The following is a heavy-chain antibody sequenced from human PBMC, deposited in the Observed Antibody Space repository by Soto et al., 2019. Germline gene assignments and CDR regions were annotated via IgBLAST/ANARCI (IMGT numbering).Heavy chain of an antibody. CDR1: GGSFSGYY. Sequence: SETLSLTCAVYGGSFSGYYWSWIRQPPGKGLEWIGEINHSGSTNYNPSLKSRVTISVDTSKNQFSLKLSSVTAADTAVYYCARGGYYYDSSGYPFWGQGTLVTVSS. CDR2: INHSGST. V-gene: IGHV4-34*01. D-gene: IGHD3-22*01. J-gene: IGHJ4*02. CDR3: ARGGYYYDSSGYPF.